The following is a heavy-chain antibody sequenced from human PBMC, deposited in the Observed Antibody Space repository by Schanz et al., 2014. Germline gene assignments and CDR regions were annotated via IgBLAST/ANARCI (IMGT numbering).Heavy chain of an antibody. V-gene: IGHV3-11*05. Sequence: QVQLVESGGGVVQPGGSLRLSCAASGFTFSAYYMTWIRQAPGKGLEWLSYISDSGTYTNYADSVKGRFTISRDNAKSSLYLQMNSLRVEDTAVYYCAASSGWHPSTDYWGQGTLVTVSS. CDR1: GFTFSAYY. J-gene: IGHJ4*02. D-gene: IGHD6-19*01. CDR3: AASSGWHPSTDY. CDR2: ISDSGTYT.